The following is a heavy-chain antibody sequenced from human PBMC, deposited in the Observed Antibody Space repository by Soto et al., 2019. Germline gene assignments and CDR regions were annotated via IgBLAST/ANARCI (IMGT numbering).Heavy chain of an antibody. V-gene: IGHV5-51*01. CDR3: ERLSRRVAQESNYFDP. CDR1: GYSFSTSW. CDR2: IYPGDSDS. Sequence: GESLKISCKVSGYSFSTSWMGWVRQLPGKGLEWMGIIYPGDSDSRYGPSFEGHVTFSVDKSISTAYLEWSSLKASDTAIYYCERLSRRVAQESNYFDPWGQGTLVTVSS. J-gene: IGHJ5*02. D-gene: IGHD2-8*01.